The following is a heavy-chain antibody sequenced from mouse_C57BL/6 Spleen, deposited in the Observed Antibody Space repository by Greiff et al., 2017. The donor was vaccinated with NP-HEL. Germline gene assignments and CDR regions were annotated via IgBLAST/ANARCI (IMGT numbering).Heavy chain of an antibody. CDR2: IDPSDSYT. V-gene: IGHV1-50*01. CDR3: AREGLLRMFAY. Sequence: QQSCKASGYTFTSYWMQWVKQRPGQGLEWIGEIDPSDSYTNYNQKFKGKATLTVDTSSSTAYMQLSSLTSEDSAVYYCAREGLLRMFAYWGQGTLVTVSA. J-gene: IGHJ3*01. D-gene: IGHD2-3*01. CDR1: GYTFTSYW.